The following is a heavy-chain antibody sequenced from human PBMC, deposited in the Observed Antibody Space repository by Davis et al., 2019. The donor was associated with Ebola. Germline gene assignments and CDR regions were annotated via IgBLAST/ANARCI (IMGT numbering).Heavy chain of an antibody. D-gene: IGHD3-9*01. CDR2: INHSGST. V-gene: IGHV4-34*01. Sequence: PSETLSLTCTVSGGSISSYYWSWIRQPPGKGLEWIGEINHSGSTNYNPSLKSRVTISVDTSKNQFSLKLSSVTAADTAVYYCASREGDILTGYYPKVFDYWGQGTLVTVSS. CDR3: ASREGDILTGYYPKVFDY. J-gene: IGHJ4*02. CDR1: GGSISSYY.